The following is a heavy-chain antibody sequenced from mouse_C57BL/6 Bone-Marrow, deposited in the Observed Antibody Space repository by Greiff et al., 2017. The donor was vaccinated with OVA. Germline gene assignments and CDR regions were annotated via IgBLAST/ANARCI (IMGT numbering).Heavy chain of an antibody. Sequence: DVMLVESGGGLVQPGESLKLSCESNEYEFPSHDMSWVRKTPEKRLELVAAINRDGGGTYYPDTMERRFIISRDNTKKTLYLQMSSLRSEDTALYYCARPTYYSNYDGFAYWGQGTLVTVSA. CDR3: ARPTYYSNYDGFAY. D-gene: IGHD2-5*01. V-gene: IGHV5-2*01. J-gene: IGHJ3*01. CDR2: INRDGGGT. CDR1: EYEFPSHD.